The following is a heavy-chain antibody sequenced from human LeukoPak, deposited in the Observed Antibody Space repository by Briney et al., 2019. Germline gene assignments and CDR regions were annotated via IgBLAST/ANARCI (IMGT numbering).Heavy chain of an antibody. D-gene: IGHD3-10*01. CDR3: ARNLWFGESSDAFDI. CDR2: IYYSGST. V-gene: IGHV4-59*01. CDR1: GGSISSYY. Sequence: SETLSLTCTVSGGSISSYYWSWIRQPPGKGLEWIGYIYYSGSTNYNPSLKSRVTISVETSKNEFSLKLRSVTAADTAVYYCARNLWFGESSDAFDIWGQGTMVTVSS. J-gene: IGHJ3*02.